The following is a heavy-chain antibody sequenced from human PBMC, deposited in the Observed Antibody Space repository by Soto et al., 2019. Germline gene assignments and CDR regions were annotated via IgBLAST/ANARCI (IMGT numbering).Heavy chain of an antibody. V-gene: IGHV1-24*01. J-gene: IGHJ3*02. Sequence: ASVKVSCKASGYTLTELSMHWVRQAPGKGLEWMGGFIPEVGETNYAQKFQGRVTMTADKSTNTAYMELSSLRSEDTAVHYCATACDSVSNSVGFDIWGQGTMVTVSS. CDR1: GYTLTELS. CDR3: ATACDSVSNSVGFDI. D-gene: IGHD1-26*01. CDR2: FIPEVGET.